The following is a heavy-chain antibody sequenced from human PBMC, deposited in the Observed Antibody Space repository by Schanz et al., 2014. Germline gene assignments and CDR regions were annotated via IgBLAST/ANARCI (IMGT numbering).Heavy chain of an antibody. CDR1: GFTFSAYG. Sequence: QVQLVESGGGVVQPGRSLRLSCAASGFTFSAYGMHWVRQAPGKGLEWVAVIWFDGNNKFYADSVKGRFTISRDNSKNTMSMKMSSLRAEDTALYYCAKDPHRDYGGKPQTFDIWGQGTMVTVSS. V-gene: IGHV3-33*06. D-gene: IGHD4-17*01. J-gene: IGHJ3*02. CDR3: AKDPHRDYGGKPQTFDI. CDR2: IWFDGNNK.